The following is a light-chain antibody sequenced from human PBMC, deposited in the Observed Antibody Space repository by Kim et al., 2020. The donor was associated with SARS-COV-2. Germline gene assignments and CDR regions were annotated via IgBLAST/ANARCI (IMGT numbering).Light chain of an antibody. CDR2: LNSDGSH. V-gene: IGLV4-69*01. CDR1: SGHSSYA. J-gene: IGLJ3*02. CDR3: QTRGTGTWV. Sequence: QPVLTQSPYASASLGASVKLTCTLSSGHSSYAIAWHQQQPEKGPRYLMKLNSDGSHSKGDGIPDRFSGSSSGAERYLAISSLQSEDEADYYCQTRGTGTWVFGGGTKLTVL.